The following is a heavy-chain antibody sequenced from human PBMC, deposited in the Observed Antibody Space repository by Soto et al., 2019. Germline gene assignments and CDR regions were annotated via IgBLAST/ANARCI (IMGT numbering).Heavy chain of an antibody. D-gene: IGHD6-19*01. J-gene: IGHJ4*02. CDR3: ARDFVRGWSPASDY. CDR1: GFTFSSYS. Sequence: ESGGGLVKPGGSLRLSCAASGFTFSSYSLNWVRQAPGKGLEWVSSISGSSSYIYYANSLKGRFTISRDNAKNSLYLQVKSLRAEDTAVYYCARDFVRGWSPASDYWGQGTLVTVSS. CDR2: ISGSSSYI. V-gene: IGHV3-21*01.